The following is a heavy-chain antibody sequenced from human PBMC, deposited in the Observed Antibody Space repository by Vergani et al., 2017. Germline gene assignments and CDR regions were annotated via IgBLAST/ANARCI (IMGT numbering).Heavy chain of an antibody. V-gene: IGHV3-9*01. D-gene: IGHD5-18*01. CDR1: GFTFQAFA. CDR3: ARSPHGYTYGGYISQFDP. CDR2: IDRNYGVK. Sequence: VEAGGGLVQPGGSLRLSCTASGFTFQAFAFHWVRQVSGRGLEWVSGIDRNYGVKNGNSFEGRFSISRVNAKKAVFLQMNNLRVEDTAVYFCARSPHGYTYGGYISQFDPWGQGTLVTVSS. J-gene: IGHJ5*02.